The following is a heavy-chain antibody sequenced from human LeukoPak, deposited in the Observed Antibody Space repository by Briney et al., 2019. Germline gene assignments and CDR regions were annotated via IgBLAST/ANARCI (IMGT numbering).Heavy chain of an antibody. Sequence: ASVKVSCKASGVTFSSYAISWVRQAPGQGLEWMGGIIPIFGTANYAQKFQGRVTITADESTSTAYMELSSLRSEDTAVYYCARETSQKGAHYMDVWGKGTTVTISS. V-gene: IGHV1-69*13. CDR1: GVTFSSYA. CDR2: IIPIFGTA. CDR3: ARETSQKGAHYMDV. J-gene: IGHJ6*03. D-gene: IGHD3-16*01.